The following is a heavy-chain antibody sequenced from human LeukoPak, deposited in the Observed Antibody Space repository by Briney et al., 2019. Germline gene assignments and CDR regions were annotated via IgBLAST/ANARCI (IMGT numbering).Heavy chain of an antibody. J-gene: IGHJ6*01. CDR2: SSRSCGST. Sequence: PGGSLTLSCAASGFTFSSYAMSWVRQAPGKGLEWVSPSSRSCGSTYYADSVKGRVTISRDNAKNSLYVQMNSLRAEDTVVYYCARGGGHNMDVWGRGTTVTVSS. CDR3: ARGGGHNMDV. CDR1: GFTFSSYA. D-gene: IGHD3-16*01. V-gene: IGHV3-23*01.